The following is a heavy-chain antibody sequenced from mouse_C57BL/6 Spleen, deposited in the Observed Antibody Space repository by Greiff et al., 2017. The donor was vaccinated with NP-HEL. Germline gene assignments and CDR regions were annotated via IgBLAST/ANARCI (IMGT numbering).Heavy chain of an antibody. J-gene: IGHJ4*01. Sequence: VQLQESGPELVKPGASVKISCKASGYTFTDYYINWVKQRPGQGLEWIGWMYPGSGNTKYNEKLKGKATLTVDTSSSTAYMQLSSLTSEDSAVYFGARGWLQRDYAMDYWGQGTSVTVSS. V-gene: IGHV1-84*01. CDR2: MYPGSGNT. CDR1: GYTFTDYY. D-gene: IGHD2-2*01. CDR3: ARGWLQRDYAMDY.